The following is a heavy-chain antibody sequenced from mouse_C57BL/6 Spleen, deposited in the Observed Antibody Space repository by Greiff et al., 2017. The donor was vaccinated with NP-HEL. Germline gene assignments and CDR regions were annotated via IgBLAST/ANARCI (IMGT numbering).Heavy chain of an antibody. Sequence: DVMLVESGGGLVQSGRSLRLSCATSGFTFSDFYMEWVRQAPGKGLEWIAASRNKANDYTTEYSASVKGRFIVSRDTSQSILYLQMNALRAEDTAIYYCARDANSYYAMDYWGQGTSVTVSS. CDR1: GFTFSDFY. CDR3: ARDANSYYAMDY. CDR2: SRNKANDYTT. J-gene: IGHJ4*01. V-gene: IGHV7-1*01.